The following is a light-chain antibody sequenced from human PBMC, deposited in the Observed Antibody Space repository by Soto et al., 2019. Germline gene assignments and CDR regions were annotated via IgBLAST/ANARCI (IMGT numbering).Light chain of an antibody. CDR2: GAS. Sequence: EIVMTQSPATLSVSPGERFTLSCRASQSVGSDLAWYQQKPGRAPGLLIYGASTRATGIPAKFSGSGSGTDFTLTITSLQSEASAVYFCQQYKNWPWTFGQGTKVDIK. CDR1: QSVGSD. V-gene: IGKV3-15*01. CDR3: QQYKNWPWT. J-gene: IGKJ1*01.